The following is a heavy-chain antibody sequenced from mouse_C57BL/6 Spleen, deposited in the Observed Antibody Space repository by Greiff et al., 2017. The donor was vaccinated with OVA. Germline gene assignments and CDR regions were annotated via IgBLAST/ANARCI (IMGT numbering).Heavy chain of an antibody. D-gene: IGHD3-1*01. CDR1: GYAFSSSW. CDR3: AREGLPFDD. CDR2: IYPGDGDT. Sequence: QVQLQQSGPELVKPGASVKISCKASGYAFSSSWMNWVKQRPGKGLEWIGRIYPGDGDTNYNGKFKGKATLTADKSSSTAYMQLSSLTSEDSAVYFCAREGLPFDDRGQGTTLTVSS. V-gene: IGHV1-82*01. J-gene: IGHJ2*01.